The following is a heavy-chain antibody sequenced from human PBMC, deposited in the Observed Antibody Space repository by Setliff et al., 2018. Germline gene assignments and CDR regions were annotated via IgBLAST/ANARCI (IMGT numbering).Heavy chain of an antibody. J-gene: IGHJ6*02. CDR1: GGSFSGYY. CDR3: ARAFTYYNFWSGYGYGMDV. V-gene: IGHV4-38-2*01. CDR2: IYRTGTT. Sequence: PSETLSLTCAVYGGSFSGYYWGWIRQPPGKGLEWIGSIYRTGTTHYNPSLKSRVTISVDTSKNQFSLKLSSVTAADTAVYYCARAFTYYNFWSGYGYGMDVWGQGTTVTVSS. D-gene: IGHD3-3*01.